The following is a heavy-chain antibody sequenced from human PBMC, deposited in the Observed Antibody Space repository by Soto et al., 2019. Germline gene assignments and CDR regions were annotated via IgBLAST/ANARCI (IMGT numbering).Heavy chain of an antibody. CDR3: AAGTVDTAMVLYYYGMDV. Sequence: ASVKVSCKASGFTFTSSAVQWVRQARGQRLEWIGWIVVGSGNTNYAQKFQERVTITRDMSTSTAYMELSSLRSEDTAVYYCAAGTVDTAMVLYYYGMDVWGQGTTVTVSS. CDR1: GFTFTSSA. V-gene: IGHV1-58*01. J-gene: IGHJ6*02. CDR2: IVVGSGNT. D-gene: IGHD5-18*01.